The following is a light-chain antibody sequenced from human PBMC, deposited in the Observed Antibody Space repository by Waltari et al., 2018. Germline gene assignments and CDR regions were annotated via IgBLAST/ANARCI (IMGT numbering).Light chain of an antibody. CDR2: DVS. Sequence: QSALTQPASVSGSPGQSITISCTGTSSDVGNYNSVSWYQDHPGQGPKVIIYDVSERPSGVSARFSGSKSGNTASLTISGLQAEDEADYYCSSQSSDNIVLFGGGTRVTVL. CDR3: SSQSSDNIVL. CDR1: SSDVGNYNS. V-gene: IGLV2-14*03. J-gene: IGLJ3*02.